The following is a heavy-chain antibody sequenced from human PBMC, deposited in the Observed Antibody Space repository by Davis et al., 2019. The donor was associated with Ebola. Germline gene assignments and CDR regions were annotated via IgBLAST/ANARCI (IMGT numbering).Heavy chain of an antibody. V-gene: IGHV4-39*01. J-gene: IGHJ5*02. D-gene: IGHD6-13*01. CDR3: ARTFIAATGWFDP. CDR2: IYHTGST. Sequence: PSETLSLTCTVSGGSISRSNYYWGWIRQPPGRELEWIGSIYHTGSTSYNPSLESRTTVSVDPPRNKFSLRLTSLTAADTAVYFWARTFIAATGWFDPWGQGALVTVSS. CDR1: GGSISRSNYY.